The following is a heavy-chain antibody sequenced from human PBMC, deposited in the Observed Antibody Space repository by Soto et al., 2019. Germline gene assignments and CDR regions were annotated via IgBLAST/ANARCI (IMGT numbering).Heavy chain of an antibody. CDR1: GFRFNTYA. J-gene: IGHJ4*02. V-gene: IGHV3-23*01. Sequence: GGSLRLSCAASGFRFNTYAMSWVRQPPGKGLEWVSTINVVGTTYYADSVKGRFTMSSDNSKNTLYLQMDSLRAEDTAVYYCVPSGGGQGTLVTVSS. CDR2: INVVGTT. CDR3: VPSG. D-gene: IGHD3-10*01.